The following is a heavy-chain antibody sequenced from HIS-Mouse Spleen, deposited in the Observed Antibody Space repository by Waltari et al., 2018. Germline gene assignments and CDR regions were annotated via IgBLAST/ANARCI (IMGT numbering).Heavy chain of an antibody. CDR1: GFTFSGSA. CDR2: NRRKANSNAT. D-gene: IGHD3-3*01. V-gene: IGHV3-73*01. Sequence: EVQLVESGGGLVQPGGSLKLSCAASGFTFSGSAMHWVRQASGKGLEWGGRNRRKANSNATAYAASVKGRFTISRDDSKNTAYLQMHSLKTEDTAVYYCTGGSWSGYYFDYWGQGTLVTVSS. CDR3: TGGSWSGYYFDY. J-gene: IGHJ4*02.